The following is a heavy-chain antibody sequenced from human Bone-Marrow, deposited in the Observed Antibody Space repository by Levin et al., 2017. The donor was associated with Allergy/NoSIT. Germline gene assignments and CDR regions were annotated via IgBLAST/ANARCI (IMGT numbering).Heavy chain of an antibody. CDR1: NASISRGDYY. J-gene: IGHJ4*02. CDR2: IYSSGGT. Sequence: SETLSLTCTVSNASISRGDYYWTWIRQAPGKGLEWIGYIYSSGGTYYNPSLKSRLTISVDTSKNQFSLQLTSVTAADTAVYYCARVPIFFDYFDTSDTDYWGQGTLVTVSS. D-gene: IGHD3-22*01. V-gene: IGHV4-30-4*01. CDR3: ARVPIFFDYFDTSDTDY.